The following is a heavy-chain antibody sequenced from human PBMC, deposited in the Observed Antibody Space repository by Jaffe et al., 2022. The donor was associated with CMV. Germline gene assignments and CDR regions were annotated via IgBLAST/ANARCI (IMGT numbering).Heavy chain of an antibody. CDR1: GGSISSSSYY. J-gene: IGHJ4*02. V-gene: IGHV4-39*01. CDR2: IYYSGST. Sequence: QLQLQESGPGLVKPSETLSLTCTVSGGSISSSSYYWGWIRQPPGKGLEWIGSIYYSGSTYYNPSLKSRVTISVDTSKNQFSLKLSSVTAADTAVYYCARNDRVVVTAIVNWGQGTLVTVSS. D-gene: IGHD2-21*02. CDR3: ARNDRVVVTAIVN.